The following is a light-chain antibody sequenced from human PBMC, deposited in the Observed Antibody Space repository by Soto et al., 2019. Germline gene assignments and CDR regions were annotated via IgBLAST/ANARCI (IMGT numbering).Light chain of an antibody. Sequence: EIVLTQSPVTLSLSPGERATLSCRASQSVSSSYLAWYQQKPGQAPRLLIYGASSRAIGIPDRFSGSGSGTDFTLSISRLEPEDCAVYYCQQYGSSPRFGQGTKVDIK. CDR3: QQYGSSPR. V-gene: IGKV3-20*01. CDR2: GAS. CDR1: QSVSSSY. J-gene: IGKJ1*01.